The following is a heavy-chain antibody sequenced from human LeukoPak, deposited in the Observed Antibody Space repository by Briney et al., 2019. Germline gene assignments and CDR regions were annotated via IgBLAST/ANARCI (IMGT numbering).Heavy chain of an antibody. CDR2: INPNSGGT. CDR1: GYTFTVYY. J-gene: IGHJ4*02. V-gene: IGHV1-2*02. CDR3: AREPDYGDFALPDY. D-gene: IGHD4-17*01. Sequence: ASVKVSSKASGYTFTVYYIHWVRQAPAQGLDWMGRINPNSGGTSYAQKFQGRVTVTRDTSITTAYMELSRLRSDDTAVYYCAREPDYGDFALPDYWGQGPLVTVSS.